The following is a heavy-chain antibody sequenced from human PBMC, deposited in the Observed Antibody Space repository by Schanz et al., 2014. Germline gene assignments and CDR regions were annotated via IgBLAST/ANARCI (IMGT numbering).Heavy chain of an antibody. J-gene: IGHJ4*02. CDR2: INSDGRNT. CDR1: GFTFINHW. CDR3: TRGTINSMKEVVLFDN. V-gene: IGHV3-74*01. Sequence: EVQLVESGGGLVQPGGSLRLSCAASGFTFINHWMHWVRQAPGKGLVWVSRINSDGRNTNYADSVKGRFTISRDNAKNTLYLQMNSLRDDDTAVYYCTRGTINSMKEVVLFDNWGQGTLVTVSS. D-gene: IGHD3-22*01.